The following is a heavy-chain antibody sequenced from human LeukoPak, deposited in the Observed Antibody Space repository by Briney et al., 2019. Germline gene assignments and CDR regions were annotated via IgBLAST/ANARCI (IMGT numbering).Heavy chain of an antibody. Sequence: GGSLRLSCAASGFIVSSNYMSWVRQAPGKGLEWVSTIYSGGSTYYADSVKGRFTISRDNSQNKLYLQMNSLRAEDTAVYYCARAATLAGPFDYWGQGTPVTVSA. CDR3: ARAATLAGPFDY. D-gene: IGHD6-13*01. CDR1: GFIVSSNY. J-gene: IGHJ4*02. V-gene: IGHV3-53*01. CDR2: IYSGGST.